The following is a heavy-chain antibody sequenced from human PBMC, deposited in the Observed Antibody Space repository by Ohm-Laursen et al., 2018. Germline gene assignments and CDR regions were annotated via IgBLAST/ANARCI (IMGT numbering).Heavy chain of an antibody. J-gene: IGHJ6*02. CDR3: ATQGYCSNGICYIAVDV. V-gene: IGHV3-48*03. Sequence: SLRLSCSASGFTFSSYEMNWVRQAPGKGLEWVSYISSSGSTIYYADSVKGRFTISRDNAKNSLYLQMNSLRAEDTAVYYCATQGYCSNGICYIAVDVWGQGTTVTVSS. D-gene: IGHD2-8*01. CDR2: ISSSGSTI. CDR1: GFTFSSYE.